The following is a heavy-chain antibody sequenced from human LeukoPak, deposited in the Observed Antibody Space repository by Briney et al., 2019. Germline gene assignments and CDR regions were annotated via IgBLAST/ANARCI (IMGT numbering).Heavy chain of an antibody. CDR2: VDGGGGGT. Sequence: PGGSLRLSCAASGFTLSSYAMTWVRQDPGRGLEWVSSVDGGGGGTYYADSVKGRFTISRDNSKDTLYLQMNDLRVEDTAVYYCAGDTHSSSWYDHWGQGTLVTVSS. D-gene: IGHD6-19*01. J-gene: IGHJ5*02. CDR1: GFTLSSYA. CDR3: AGDTHSSSWYDH. V-gene: IGHV3-23*01.